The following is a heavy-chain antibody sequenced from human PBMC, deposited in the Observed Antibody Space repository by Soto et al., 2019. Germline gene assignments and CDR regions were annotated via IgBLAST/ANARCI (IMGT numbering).Heavy chain of an antibody. J-gene: IGHJ6*02. CDR2: IYYSGST. Sequence: QLQLQESGPGLVKPSQTLSLPCTVSGGSISSGVYYWSWIRQHPGKGLVWIGYIYYSGSTHYNQSLKSQVTISVDPSKNQLSLTLSSVTAAATAVDYCATRTDYYYGSGSLGGIDVWGQGTTVTVSS. CDR1: GGSISSGVYY. D-gene: IGHD3-10*01. CDR3: ATRTDYYYGSGSLGGIDV. V-gene: IGHV4-31*01.